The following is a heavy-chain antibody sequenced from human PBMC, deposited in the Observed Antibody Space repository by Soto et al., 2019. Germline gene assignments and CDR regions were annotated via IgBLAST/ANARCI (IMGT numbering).Heavy chain of an antibody. CDR2: ISGSDGKT. V-gene: IGHV3-23*01. J-gene: IGHJ4*02. CDR3: ARWSYLDY. CDR1: GFSFGSYA. Sequence: PGGSLRLSFAASGFSFGSYALSWVRQAPGKGLEWVSTISGSDGKTFYADSVKGRFSISRDTSQSTLYLQMNSLRADDTAMYYCARWSYLDYWGQGTRVTV. D-gene: IGHD3-3*01.